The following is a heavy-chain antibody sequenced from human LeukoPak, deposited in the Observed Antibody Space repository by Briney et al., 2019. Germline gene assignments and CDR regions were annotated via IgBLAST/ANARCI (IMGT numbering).Heavy chain of an antibody. V-gene: IGHV1-8*01. CDR1: GYTFTSYD. D-gene: IGHD3-10*01. CDR2: MNPNSGNT. J-gene: IGHJ6*03. CDR3: ARNGYYGSFYYYMDV. Sequence: ASVKVSCKASGYTFTSYDINWVRQATGQGLEWMGWMNPNSGNTGYAQKFQGRVTMTRDTSINTAYLELNSLRSDDTAVYYCARNGYYGSFYYYMDVWGKGTMVTVSS.